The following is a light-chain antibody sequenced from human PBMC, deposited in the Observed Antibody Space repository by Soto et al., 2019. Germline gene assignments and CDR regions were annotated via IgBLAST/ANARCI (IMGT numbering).Light chain of an antibody. CDR1: SSDVGGYNY. V-gene: IGLV2-8*01. CDR2: EVS. CDR3: SSYSGSNNWN. Sequence: QSVLTQPPSASGSPGQSVTISCTGTSSDVGGYNYVSWYQQHPGKAPKLMIYEVSKRPSGVPDRFSGSKSGNTASLTVSGLQAEEEADYYCSSYSGSNNWNFGTGTKLTVL. J-gene: IGLJ1*01.